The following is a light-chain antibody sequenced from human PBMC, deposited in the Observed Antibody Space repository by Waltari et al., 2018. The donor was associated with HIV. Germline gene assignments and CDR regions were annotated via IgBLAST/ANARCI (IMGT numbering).Light chain of an antibody. CDR2: DNN. Sequence: DNLASKDVHWYQQKPGRPPVLVIYDNNKRPSGIPGRFSGFNSGITATLTISGAQGDDEADYYCQVWDSDTGVFGSGTKVTVL. CDR3: QVWDSDTGV. CDR1: NLASKD. V-gene: IGLV3-9*01. J-gene: IGLJ1*01.